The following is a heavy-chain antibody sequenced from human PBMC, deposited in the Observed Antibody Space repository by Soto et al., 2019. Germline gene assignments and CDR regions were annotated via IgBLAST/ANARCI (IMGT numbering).Heavy chain of an antibody. CDR2: IAYDGINT. Sequence: RSLSLSCVASGFNFGTYAIHWVRQAPGKXLQWVALIAYDGINTYYADSVKGRFTISRDNSKNTLHLQMNTLSPDDTGVYCCARGCPGNTLYYFSGLDVWGQGTPVTVSS. V-gene: IGHV3-30-3*01. D-gene: IGHD1-1*01. CDR1: GFNFGTYA. CDR3: ARGCPGNTLYYFSGLDV. J-gene: IGHJ6*02.